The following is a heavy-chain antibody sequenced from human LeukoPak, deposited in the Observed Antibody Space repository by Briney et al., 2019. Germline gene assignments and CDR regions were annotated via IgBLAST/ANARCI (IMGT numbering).Heavy chain of an antibody. CDR1: GYTFTSYD. CDR3: ARGRYSGSYYSTNNWFDP. CDR2: MNPNSGNT. D-gene: IGHD1-26*01. Sequence: ASVKVSCKASGYTFTSYDINWVRQATGQGLEWMGWMNPNSGNTGYAQKFQGRVTMTRNTSISTAYMELSSLRSGDTAVYYCARGRYSGSYYSTNNWFDPWGQGTLVTVSS. J-gene: IGHJ5*02. V-gene: IGHV1-8*01.